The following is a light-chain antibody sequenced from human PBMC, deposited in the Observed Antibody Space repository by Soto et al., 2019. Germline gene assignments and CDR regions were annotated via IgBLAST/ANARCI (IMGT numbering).Light chain of an antibody. CDR1: QSVTDNY. J-gene: IGKJ1*01. Sequence: EMVLTQSPATLYLSPGERATLSCRASQSVTDNYLAWYQQKPVQAPRLVISGASSRHSGIPDRFSASGSGTDFTRHISRLEPEDFAVYYCQQYSRAPLTFGQGTKVDIK. CDR3: QQYSRAPLT. V-gene: IGKV3-20*01. CDR2: GAS.